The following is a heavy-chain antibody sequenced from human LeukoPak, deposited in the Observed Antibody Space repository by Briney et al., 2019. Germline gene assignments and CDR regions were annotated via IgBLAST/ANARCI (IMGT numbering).Heavy chain of an antibody. D-gene: IGHD3-10*01. CDR3: ARDLRIGWGSGSYFPRFIGNYYYYMDV. V-gene: IGHV4-38-2*02. CDR1: GYSISSGYY. CDR2: IYHSGST. Sequence: SETLSLTCTVSGYSISSGYYWGWIRQPPGKGLEWIGSIYHSGSTYYNPSLKSRVTISVDTSKNQFSLKLSSVTAADTAVYYCARDLRIGWGSGSYFPRFIGNYYYYMDVWGKGTTVTVSS. J-gene: IGHJ6*03.